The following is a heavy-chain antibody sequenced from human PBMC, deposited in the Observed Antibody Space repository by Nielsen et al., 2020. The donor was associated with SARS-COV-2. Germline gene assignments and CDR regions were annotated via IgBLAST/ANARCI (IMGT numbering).Heavy chain of an antibody. V-gene: IGHV3-53*01. CDR3: ARDAGGDSSSWYEEI. J-gene: IGHJ4*02. D-gene: IGHD6-13*01. CDR1: GFTVSSNY. Sequence: GESLKISCAASGFTVSSNYMSWVRQAPGKGLEWVSVIYSGGSTYYADSVKGRFTISRDNSKNTLYLQMNSLRAEDTAVYYCARDAGGDSSSWYEEIWGQGTLVTVSS. CDR2: IYSGGST.